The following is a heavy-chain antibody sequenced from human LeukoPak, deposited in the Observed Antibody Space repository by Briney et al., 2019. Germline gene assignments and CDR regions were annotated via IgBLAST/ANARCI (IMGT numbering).Heavy chain of an antibody. D-gene: IGHD3-22*01. CDR2: ISWNSGSI. V-gene: IGHV3-9*01. CDR1: GFTFDDYA. CDR3: AKDSAEYYDSSGYYHY. J-gene: IGHJ4*02. Sequence: GGSLRLSCAASGFTFDDYAMHWVRQAPGKGLEWVSGISWNSGSIGYADSVKGRFTISRDNAKNSLYLQMNSLRAEDTALYYCAKDSAEYYDSSGYYHYWGQGTLVTVSS.